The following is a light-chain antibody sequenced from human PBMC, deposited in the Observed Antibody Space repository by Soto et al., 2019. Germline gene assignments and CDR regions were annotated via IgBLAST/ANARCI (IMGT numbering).Light chain of an antibody. CDR2: EGT. J-gene: IGLJ2*01. V-gene: IGLV2-23*01. CDR1: SSDIGSYNL. Sequence: QSALTQPASVSGSPGQSITISCTGSSSDIGSYNLVSWYQHHPGKAPKLMIYEGTNRPSWVSNRFSGSKSGNTASLTISGLQAEDEADYYCCSYARGSTLIFGGGTKLTVL. CDR3: CSYARGSTLI.